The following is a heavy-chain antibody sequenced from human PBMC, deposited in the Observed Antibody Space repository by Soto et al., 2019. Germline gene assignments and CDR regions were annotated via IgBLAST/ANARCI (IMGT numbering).Heavy chain of an antibody. CDR1: GFTFSSHS. Sequence: EVQLVESGGGLVQPGGSLRLSCVASGFTFSSHSMNWVRQAPETGLEWLSYISSSSSTIYYADSVKGRFTISRDNGKNSLYLQINSLRDEDPDVYYCARDGNDMDVWGQGTTVTVSS. J-gene: IGHJ6*02. V-gene: IGHV3-48*02. CDR3: ARDGNDMDV. CDR2: ISSSSSTI. D-gene: IGHD1-1*01.